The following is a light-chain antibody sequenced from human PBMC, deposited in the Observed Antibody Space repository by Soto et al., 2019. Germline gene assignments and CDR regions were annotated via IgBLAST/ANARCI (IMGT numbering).Light chain of an antibody. CDR2: GAS. CDR1: QSVSSD. J-gene: IGKJ5*01. CDR3: QQYNNWPIT. V-gene: IGKV3-15*01. Sequence: EIVMTQSPATLSVSPGERATLSCRASQSVSSDLAWYQQKPGQAPRLLIYGASTRATGIPARFSGSGSGTEFTLPISSLQSEDFAVYYCQQYNNWPITFGQGTRLDIK.